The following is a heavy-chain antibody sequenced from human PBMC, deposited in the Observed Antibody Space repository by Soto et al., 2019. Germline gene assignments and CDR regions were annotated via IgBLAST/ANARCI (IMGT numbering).Heavy chain of an antibody. J-gene: IGHJ6*02. V-gene: IGHV1-69*13. Sequence: GASVKVSCKASGGTFSSYAISWVRQAPGQGLEWMGGVIPIFGTASYAQKFQGRVTITADESTSTVYMELSSLRSEDTAVYYCASRTTVVTPGSWGMDVWGQGTTVTVSS. D-gene: IGHD4-17*01. CDR3: ASRTTVVTPGSWGMDV. CDR2: VIPIFGTA. CDR1: GGTFSSYA.